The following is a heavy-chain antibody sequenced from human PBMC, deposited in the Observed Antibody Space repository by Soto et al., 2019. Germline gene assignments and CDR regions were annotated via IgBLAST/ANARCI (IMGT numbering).Heavy chain of an antibody. CDR1: GLTFSNYW. D-gene: IGHD6-25*01. J-gene: IGHJ4*02. CDR2: IDSDGSST. CDR3: TREVSAVFDY. V-gene: IGHV3-74*01. Sequence: EAQLVESGGGLVQPGGSLRLSCTASGLTFSNYWVHWVRQTPGKGLVWVSRIDSDGSSTSYADSVKGRFTISRDNAKNRRYVQMNGLRAEDTAVYYCTREVSAVFDYWGQGTLVTVSS.